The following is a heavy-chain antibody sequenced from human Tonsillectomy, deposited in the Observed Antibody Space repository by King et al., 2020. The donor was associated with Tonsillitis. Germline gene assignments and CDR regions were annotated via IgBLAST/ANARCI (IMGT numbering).Heavy chain of an antibody. D-gene: IGHD5-12*01. CDR2: IYYSGGT. J-gene: IGHJ6*02. Sequence: QLQESGPGLVKPSETLSLTCTVSGGSISSSSYYWGWIRQPPGKGLEWIGSIYYSGGTYYNPSLKSRVTISVDTSKNQFSLKLSSVTAADTAVYYCASHMVASYYYYYGMDVWGQGTTVTVSS. V-gene: IGHV4-39*01. CDR1: GGSISSSSYY. CDR3: ASHMVASYYYYYGMDV.